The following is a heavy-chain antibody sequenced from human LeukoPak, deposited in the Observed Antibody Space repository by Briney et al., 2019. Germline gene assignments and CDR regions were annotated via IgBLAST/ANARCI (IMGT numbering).Heavy chain of an antibody. CDR2: INSDGSRT. J-gene: IGHJ4*02. CDR1: KFSFSSYW. CDR3: ARGAWGGNRGTSDY. V-gene: IGHV3-74*01. Sequence: GGSLRLSCAASKFSFSSYWMHWVRQAPGKGLVWVSRINSDGSRTNYADSVKGRFTISRDNSKNTLYLQMNSLRAEDTAVYYCARGAWGGNRGTSDYWGQGTLVTVSS. D-gene: IGHD3-16*01.